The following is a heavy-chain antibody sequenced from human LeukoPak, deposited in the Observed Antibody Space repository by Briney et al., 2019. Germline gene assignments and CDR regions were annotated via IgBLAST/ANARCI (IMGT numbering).Heavy chain of an antibody. Sequence: ASVKVSCTASDYTFPRPGLSWVRQASGQGLEWMGWISASNGNTDYAQKFQGRITITTDASPKTAYMELRTLRSDDTAMYYCTSRVIASSRVYYWGQGTLLTVSS. V-gene: IGHV1-18*01. D-gene: IGHD2-21*01. J-gene: IGHJ4*02. CDR1: DYTFPRPG. CDR3: TSRVIASSRVYY. CDR2: ISASNGNT.